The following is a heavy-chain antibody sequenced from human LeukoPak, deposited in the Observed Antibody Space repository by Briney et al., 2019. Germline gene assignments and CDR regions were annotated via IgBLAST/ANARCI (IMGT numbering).Heavy chain of an antibody. J-gene: IGHJ4*02. V-gene: IGHV3-30*03. CDR3: ASGVVPAAMPGAY. CDR1: GFTFSSYG. D-gene: IGHD2-2*01. Sequence: GGSLRLSCAASGFTFSSYGMHWVRQAPGKGLEWVAVISYDGSNKYYADSVKGRFTISRDNSKNTLYLQMNSLRAEDTAVYYCASGVVPAAMPGAYWGQGTLVTVSS. CDR2: ISYDGSNK.